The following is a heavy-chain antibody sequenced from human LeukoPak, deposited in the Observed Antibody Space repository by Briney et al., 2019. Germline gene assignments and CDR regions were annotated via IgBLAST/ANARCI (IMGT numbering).Heavy chain of an antibody. CDR2: IKQDESER. V-gene: IGHV3-7*01. J-gene: IGHJ4*02. Sequence: AGSLRLSCEGSGFSFSSYWMTWVRQSPGKGPEWVANIKQDESERYTVDSVKGRFTISRDNAKNTLYLQMNRLRAEDTAVYYCAKDFSVYNYDSRVLDYWGQGTLVTVSS. CDR3: AKDFSVYNYDSRVLDY. D-gene: IGHD3-22*01. CDR1: GFSFSSYW.